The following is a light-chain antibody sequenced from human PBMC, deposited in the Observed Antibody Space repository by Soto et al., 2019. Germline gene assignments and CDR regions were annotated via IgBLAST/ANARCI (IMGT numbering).Light chain of an antibody. Sequence: DLQMTQSPSSVSASVGDRVTITCRASQDISSWLAWYQEKPGKPPKFLIYGASDLQSGVPSRFSGSGSGTDFTLTISSLQPEDFATYYCQQANSFPLTFGPGTKVDVK. J-gene: IGKJ3*01. CDR2: GAS. CDR1: QDISSW. V-gene: IGKV1-12*01. CDR3: QQANSFPLT.